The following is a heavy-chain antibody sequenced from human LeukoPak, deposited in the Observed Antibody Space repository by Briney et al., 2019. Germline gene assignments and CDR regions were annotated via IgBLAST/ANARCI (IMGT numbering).Heavy chain of an antibody. J-gene: IGHJ4*02. D-gene: IGHD3-22*01. CDR1: GSSFIAYG. CDR3: ATYRGGYSDLYFHY. V-gene: IGHV1-18*01. Sequence: GASVKVSCKASGSSFIAYGISWVRQAPGQGLEWMGWISVYNGDTKYAQRFEGRVTMTTATSTTTAFMDLSRLRSDETAVYFCATYRGGYSDLYFHYWGQGTLVSVSS. CDR2: ISVYNGDT.